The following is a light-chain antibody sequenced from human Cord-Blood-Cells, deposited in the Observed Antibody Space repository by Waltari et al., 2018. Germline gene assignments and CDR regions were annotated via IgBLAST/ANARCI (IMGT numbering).Light chain of an antibody. V-gene: IGKV2-28*01. Sequence: DIVMTQSPLSLPVTPGEPASISCRSSQSLLHSNGYNYLDWYLPKPGQSPQLLIYLGSNRASGVPDRFSGSGSGTDFTLKISRVEAEDVGVYYCMQALQTPRTFGQGTKLEIK. CDR1: QSLLHSNGYNY. CDR2: LGS. CDR3: MQALQTPRT. J-gene: IGKJ2*01.